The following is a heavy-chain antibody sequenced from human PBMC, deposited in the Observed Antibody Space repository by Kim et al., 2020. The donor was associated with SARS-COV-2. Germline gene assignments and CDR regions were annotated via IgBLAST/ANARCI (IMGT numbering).Heavy chain of an antibody. CDR1: GYTLTDLS. CDR2: FDPEDGET. CDR3: ATSTGVVAATEGWFDP. D-gene: IGHD2-15*01. V-gene: IGHV1-24*01. Sequence: ASVKVSCKVSGYTLTDLSMHWVRQAPGKGLEWMGGFDPEDGETIYAQKFQGRVTMTEDTSTDTAYMELSSLRSEDTAVYYCATSTGVVAATEGWFDPWGQGTLVTVSS. J-gene: IGHJ5*02.